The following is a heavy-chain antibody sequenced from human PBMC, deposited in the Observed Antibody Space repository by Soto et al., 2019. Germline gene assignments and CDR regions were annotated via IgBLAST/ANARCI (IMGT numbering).Heavy chain of an antibody. CDR2: ISAYNGNT. CDR1: GYTFTSYG. V-gene: IGHV1-18*01. J-gene: IGHJ4*02. Sequence: ASVKVSCKASGYTFTSYGISWVRQAPGQGLEWMGWISAYNGNTNYAQKHQGRVNMSTDTSTSTAYMELRSLRSDDTAVYYCARTHYLAHYYDSSGYQLPLDYWGQGTLVTVSS. D-gene: IGHD3-22*01. CDR3: ARTHYLAHYYDSSGYQLPLDY.